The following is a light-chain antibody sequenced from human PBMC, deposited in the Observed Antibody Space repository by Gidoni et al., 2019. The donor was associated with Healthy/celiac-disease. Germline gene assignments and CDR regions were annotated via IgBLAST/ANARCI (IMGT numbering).Light chain of an antibody. Sequence: EIVMTQSPATLPVSPGERATLSCRASQSVSSNLAWYQQKPGQAPRLLIYGASTRATGIPARFNGSGSWKKFTLTLSRLQSEGFAVYFCQQYNNWPRTFGQGTKVEIK. CDR2: GAS. V-gene: IGKV3-15*01. CDR1: QSVSSN. CDR3: QQYNNWPRT. J-gene: IGKJ1*01.